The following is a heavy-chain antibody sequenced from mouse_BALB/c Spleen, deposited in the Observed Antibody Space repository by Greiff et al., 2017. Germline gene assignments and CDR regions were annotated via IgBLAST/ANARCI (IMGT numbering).Heavy chain of an antibody. CDR2: INPSSGYT. J-gene: IGHJ2*01. Sequence: QVQLKQSGAELARPGASVKMSCKASGYTFTSYTMHWVKQRPGQGLEWIGYINPSSGYTNYNQKFKDKATLTADKSSSTAYMQLSSLTSEDSAVYYCARGYGNYYRFDYWGQGTTLTVSS. V-gene: IGHV1-4*01. D-gene: IGHD2-10*02. CDR1: GYTFTSYT. CDR3: ARGYGNYYRFDY.